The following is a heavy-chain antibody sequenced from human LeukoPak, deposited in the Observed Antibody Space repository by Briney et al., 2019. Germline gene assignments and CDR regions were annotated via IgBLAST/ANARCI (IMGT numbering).Heavy chain of an antibody. CDR2: ITLSSSTI. Sequence: GGSLRLSCAASGFTFSNYNMNWVRQAPGKWLEWVSYITLSSSTIYYADSVKGRFTISRDNAKNSLSLQMNSLRAEDTAVYYCARETPQSSSWTAFDYWGQGSLVTVST. CDR1: GFTFSNYN. V-gene: IGHV3-48*01. CDR3: ARETPQSSSWTAFDY. J-gene: IGHJ4*02. D-gene: IGHD6-13*01.